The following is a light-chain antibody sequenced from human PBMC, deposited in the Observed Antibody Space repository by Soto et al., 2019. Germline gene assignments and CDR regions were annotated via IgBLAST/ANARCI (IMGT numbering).Light chain of an antibody. V-gene: IGLV1-44*01. Sequence: SLLTQPPSASATPGQGGTLSCSGWRATIATNTVNWYQQLPGTAPNLLIYSNNQRPSGVPDRFSGSKSGTSASLAISGLQSEDEADYYCAAWDDSLNGYVFGTGTKVTVL. CDR3: AAWDDSLNGYV. CDR2: SNN. J-gene: IGLJ1*01. CDR1: RATIATNT.